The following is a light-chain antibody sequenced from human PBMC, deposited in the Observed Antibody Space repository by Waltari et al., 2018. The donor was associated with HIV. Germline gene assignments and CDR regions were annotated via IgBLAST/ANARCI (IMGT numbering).Light chain of an antibody. CDR2: SQN. CDR3: ALYMGSGIWV. J-gene: IGLJ3*02. Sequence: QTVVTQEPSFPVSPGGTVTLTRGLNSASVSTSYYSSWYQQTPGQAPRTLIYSQNTRSYGVPDRFSGSILGKKAALTITGAQAEDEADYHCALYMGSGIWVFGGGTKLTV. CDR1: SASVSTSYY. V-gene: IGLV8-61*01.